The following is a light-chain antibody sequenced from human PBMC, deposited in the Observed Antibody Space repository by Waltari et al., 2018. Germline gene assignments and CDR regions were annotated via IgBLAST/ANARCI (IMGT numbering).Light chain of an antibody. CDR3: MQGTYWPYT. CDR1: QSLVYRDGNTY. CDR2: KLS. J-gene: IGKJ2*01. V-gene: IGKV2-30*01. Sequence: DVVMTQSPLSLPVTLAQPASISCRSSQSLVYRDGNTYLNWFQQRPGQSPRRLNYKLSNRDSGVPDRFSGSGSGTDFTLEISRVEAEDVAVYYCMQGTYWPYTFGQGTKLEIK.